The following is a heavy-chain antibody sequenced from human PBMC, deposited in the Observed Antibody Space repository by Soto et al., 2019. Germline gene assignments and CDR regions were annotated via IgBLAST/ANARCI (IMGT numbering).Heavy chain of an antibody. V-gene: IGHV4-34*01. CDR1: GGSFSGYY. D-gene: IGHD3-3*01. CDR2: INHSGST. J-gene: IGHJ4*02. CDR3: ARGVSDFWSGYYSNAIDY. Sequence: SETLSLTCAVYGGSFSGYYWSWIRQPPGKGLEWIGEINHSGSTNYNPSLKSRVTISVDTSKNQFSLKLSSVTAADTAVYYCARGVSDFWSGYYSNAIDYWGQGTLVTVSS.